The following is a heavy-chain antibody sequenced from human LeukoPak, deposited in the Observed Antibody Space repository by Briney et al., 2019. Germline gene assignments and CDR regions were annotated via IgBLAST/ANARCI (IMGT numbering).Heavy chain of an antibody. CDR2: ISWDGGST. CDR3: TKGIISYYYASWSYYGVDY. J-gene: IGHJ4*02. D-gene: IGHD3-10*01. Sequence: PGGSLRLSCAASGFTFDDYAMHWVRQAPGKGLEWVSLISWDGGSTYYADSVKGRFTISRDNRKNSLYLQMNSLRAEDTALYYCTKGIISYYYASWSYYGVDYWGQGTLVTVSS. CDR1: GFTFDDYA. V-gene: IGHV3-43D*03.